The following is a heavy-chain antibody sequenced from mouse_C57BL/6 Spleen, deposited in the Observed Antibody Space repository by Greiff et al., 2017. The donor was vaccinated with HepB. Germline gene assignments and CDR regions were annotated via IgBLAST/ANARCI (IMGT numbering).Heavy chain of an antibody. CDR1: GFTFSSYG. Sequence: EVQLQESGGDLVKPGGSLKLSCAASGFTFSSYGMSWVRQTPDKRLEWVATISSGGSYTYYPDSVKGRFTISRDNAKNTLYLQMSSLKSEDTAMYYCARHEVYFDYWGQGTTLTVSS. CDR3: ARHEVYFDY. J-gene: IGHJ2*01. CDR2: ISSGGSYT. V-gene: IGHV5-6*01.